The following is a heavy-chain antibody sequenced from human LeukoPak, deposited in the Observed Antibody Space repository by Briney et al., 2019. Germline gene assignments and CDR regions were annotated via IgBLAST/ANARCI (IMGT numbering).Heavy chain of an antibody. V-gene: IGHV1-2*02. CDR2: INPNSGGT. J-gene: IGHJ5*02. CDR3: ARDPYGSGSPILDP. D-gene: IGHD3-10*01. CDR1: GYTFTGYY. Sequence: GASVKVSCKASGYTFTGYYMHWVRQAPGQGLEWMGWINPNSGGTNYAQKFQGRVTMTRDTSISTAYMELSRLRSDDTAVYYCARDPYGSGSPILDPWGQGTLVTVSS.